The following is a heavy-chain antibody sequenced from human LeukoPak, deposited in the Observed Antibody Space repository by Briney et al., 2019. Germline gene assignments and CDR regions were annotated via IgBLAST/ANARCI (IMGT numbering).Heavy chain of an antibody. D-gene: IGHD2-2*02. CDR2: INPIVGST. CDR1: VYTFTSYY. Sequence: ASVKVSCKASVYTFTSYYMHWVRQAPGQGLEWMGIINPIVGSTSYAQKFQGRVPMHRHVSKSPVYMALSRLRSEDMAVYYCARDFGSSRDTMGWFDPWGQGTLVTVSS. V-gene: IGHV1-46*01. CDR3: ARDFGSSRDTMGWFDP. J-gene: IGHJ5*02.